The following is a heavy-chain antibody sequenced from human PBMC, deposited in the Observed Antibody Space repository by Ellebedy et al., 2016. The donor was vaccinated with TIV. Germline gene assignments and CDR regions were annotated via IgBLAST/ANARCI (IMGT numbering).Heavy chain of an antibody. CDR3: ARTYYDFWSGFSAPYYFEY. D-gene: IGHD3-3*01. J-gene: IGHJ4*02. V-gene: IGHV4-59*01. CDR2: IYYSGST. Sequence: MPSETLSLTCTVSGGSISSYYWSWIRQPPGTELEWIGYIYYSGSTNYNPSLKSRVTISVDTSKNQFSLKLSSVTAADKAVYYCARTYYDFWSGFSAPYYFEYWGQGTLVTVSS. CDR1: GGSISSYY.